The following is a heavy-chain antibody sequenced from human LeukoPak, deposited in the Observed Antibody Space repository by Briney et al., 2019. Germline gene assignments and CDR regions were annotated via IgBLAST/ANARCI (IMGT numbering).Heavy chain of an antibody. J-gene: IGHJ4*02. CDR2: ISASGGST. CDR3: VKNFGITPYYFDY. CDR1: GFTFSSSA. D-gene: IGHD4-23*01. V-gene: IGHV3-23*01. Sequence: GGSLRLSCAASGFTFSSSAMSWVRQVPGKGLEWVSGISASGGSTSYADSVRGRFTISRDNSKNTVYLQMNSLRADDTAVYYCVKNFGITPYYFDYWDQGTLVTVSS.